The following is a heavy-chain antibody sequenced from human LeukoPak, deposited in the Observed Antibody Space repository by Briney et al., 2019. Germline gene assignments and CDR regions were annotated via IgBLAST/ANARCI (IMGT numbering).Heavy chain of an antibody. V-gene: IGHV1-69*13. CDR2: IIPIFGTA. CDR1: GGTFSSYA. CDR3: ARGSDYDFWSGQTLNWFDP. Sequence: ASVTVSCKASGGTFSSYAISWVRQALGQGLEWMGGIIPIFGTANYAQKFQGRVTITADESTSTAYMELSSLRSEDTAVYYCARGSDYDFWSGQTLNWFDPWGQGTLVTVSS. D-gene: IGHD3-3*01. J-gene: IGHJ5*02.